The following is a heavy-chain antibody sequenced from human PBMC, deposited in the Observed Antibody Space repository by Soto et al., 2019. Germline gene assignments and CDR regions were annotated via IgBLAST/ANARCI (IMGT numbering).Heavy chain of an antibody. CDR1: GGSISSSNW. V-gene: IGHV4-4*02. CDR3: AREETVAGTLDYYYGMDV. CDR2: IYHSGST. J-gene: IGHJ6*02. Sequence: LSLTCAVSGGSISSSNWWSWVRQPPGKGLEWIGEIYHSGSTNYNPSLKSRVTISVGKSKNQFSLKLSSVTAADTAVYYCAREETVAGTLDYYYGMDVWGQRTTVTVSS. D-gene: IGHD6-19*01.